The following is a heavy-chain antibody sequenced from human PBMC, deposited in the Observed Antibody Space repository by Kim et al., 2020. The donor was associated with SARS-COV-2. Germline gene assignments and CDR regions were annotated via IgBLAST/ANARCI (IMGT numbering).Heavy chain of an antibody. V-gene: IGHV3-33*01. J-gene: IGHJ4*02. Sequence: GGSLRLSCAASGFTFGNYGMHWVRQAPGKGLEWVGIIWSGASRTYCADSVKGRFSISRDNSKNTVFLQMNDLRVEDTALYFCARNFYDYGDYWGQGTLVTVSS. CDR1: GFTFGNYG. CDR2: IWSGASRT. D-gene: IGHD3-10*01. CDR3: ARNFYDYGDY.